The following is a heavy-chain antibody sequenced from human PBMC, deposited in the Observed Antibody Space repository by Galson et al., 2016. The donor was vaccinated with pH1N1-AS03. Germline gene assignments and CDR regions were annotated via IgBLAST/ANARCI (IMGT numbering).Heavy chain of an antibody. V-gene: IGHV3-48*03. Sequence: SLRLPCAASGFAFRSHSMNWVRPAPGKGLEWISYITGVGGTMYVDSVRGRFVLSSDNAKNSVSLQMNSLRAEDTAIYYCTRDGTDTYFDFDFWGQGTLVTVSS. CDR3: TRDGTDTYFDFDF. J-gene: IGHJ4*02. CDR2: ITGVGGT. CDR1: GFAFRSHS. D-gene: IGHD2/OR15-2a*01.